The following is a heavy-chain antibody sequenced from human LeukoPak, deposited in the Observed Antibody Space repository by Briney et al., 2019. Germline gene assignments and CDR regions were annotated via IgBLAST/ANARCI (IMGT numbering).Heavy chain of an antibody. V-gene: IGHV4-34*01. J-gene: IGHJ4*02. D-gene: IGHD3-22*01. CDR2: INHSGST. CDR1: GGSFSDYS. Sequence: PSQTLSPTCAVYGGSFSDYSWRWIRPPPGKGVEWSGEINHSGSTNYNPPLKRRVTISVDTPKKQFSLKMSAVTAPDTPAYYCAGGYYYDSSGYYLPRYWGQGTLVTVSS. CDR3: AGGYYYDSSGYYLPRY.